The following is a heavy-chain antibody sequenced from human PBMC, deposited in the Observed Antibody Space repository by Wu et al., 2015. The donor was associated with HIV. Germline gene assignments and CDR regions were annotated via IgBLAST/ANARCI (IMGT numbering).Heavy chain of an antibody. CDR2: FIPLFETA. J-gene: IGHJ3*02. D-gene: IGHD6-6*01. V-gene: IGHV1-69*05. Sequence: QVELVQSGDEVKKPGSSVKVSCQASGGTFSTYGFNWVRQAPGQGLEWMGAFIPLFETATYAQKFQGRVTITTDESTSTAYMELSSLRSEDTAVYYCASPSSSIAARQQRDAFDIWGQGTMVTVSS. CDR3: ASPSSSIAARQQRDAFDI. CDR1: GGTFSTYG.